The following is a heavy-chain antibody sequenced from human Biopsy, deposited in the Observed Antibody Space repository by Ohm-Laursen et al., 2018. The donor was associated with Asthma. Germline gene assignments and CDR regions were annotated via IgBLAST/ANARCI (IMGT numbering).Heavy chain of an antibody. D-gene: IGHD6-13*01. CDR3: ARATVAAAGND. CDR2: ISYDGHNQ. CDR1: GFTFRTYG. Sequence: SLRLSCAASGFTFRTYGMHWVRQTPGKGLEWLSSISYDGHNQHYADSVKGRFTISRDNSKNTVSLEMNSLRRDDTAVYFCARATVAAAGNDWGQGTLVIVSS. V-gene: IGHV3-30*05. J-gene: IGHJ4*02.